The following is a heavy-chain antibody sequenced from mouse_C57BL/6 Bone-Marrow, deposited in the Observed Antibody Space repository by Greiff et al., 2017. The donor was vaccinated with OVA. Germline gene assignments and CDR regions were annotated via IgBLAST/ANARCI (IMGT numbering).Heavy chain of an antibody. CDR2: IYPGSGST. Sequence: VQLQQPGAELVKPGASVKMPCKASGYTFTSYWITWVKQRPGQGLEWIGDIYPGSGSTNYNEKFKSKATLTVDTSSSTAYMQLSSLTSEDSAVYYCARITTVVATDFDYWGQGTTLTVSS. CDR1: GYTFTSYW. CDR3: ARITTVVATDFDY. J-gene: IGHJ2*01. V-gene: IGHV1-55*01. D-gene: IGHD1-1*01.